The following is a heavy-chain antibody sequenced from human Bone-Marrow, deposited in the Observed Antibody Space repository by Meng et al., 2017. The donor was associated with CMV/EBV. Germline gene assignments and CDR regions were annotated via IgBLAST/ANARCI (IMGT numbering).Heavy chain of an antibody. CDR2: ISAYNGNT. V-gene: IGHV1-18*01. CDR1: GYTFTSYG. J-gene: IGHJ4*02. Sequence: ASVKVSCKASGYTFTSYGISWVRQAPGQGLEWMGWISAYNGNTSYAQKLQGRVTMTTDTSTSTAYMELRSLRSDDTAVYYCARAETVWSGYYTEYYFDYWGQGTRVTVSS. D-gene: IGHD3-3*01. CDR3: ARAETVWSGYYTEYYFDY.